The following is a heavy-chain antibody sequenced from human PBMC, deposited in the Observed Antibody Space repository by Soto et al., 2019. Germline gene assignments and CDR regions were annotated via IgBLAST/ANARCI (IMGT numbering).Heavy chain of an antibody. CDR3: QIHCISTSCPLDY. CDR2: IIPIFGTA. CDR1: GGTFSSYA. D-gene: IGHD2-2*01. J-gene: IGHJ4*02. V-gene: IGHV1-69*13. Sequence: SVKVSCKASGGTFSSYAISWVRQAPGQGLEWMGGIIPIFGTANYAQKFQGRVTITADESTSTAYMELSSLRSEDTAVYYCQIHCISTSCPLDYWGQGTLVTVSS.